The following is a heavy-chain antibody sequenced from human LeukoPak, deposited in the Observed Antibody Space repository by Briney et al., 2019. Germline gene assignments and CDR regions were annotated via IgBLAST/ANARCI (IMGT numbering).Heavy chain of an antibody. J-gene: IGHJ4*02. V-gene: IGHV1-2*02. Sequence: ASVKVSCKPSGYTFNAYYMHWVRRARGQGLEWVGWIDPKTGNTRYAQKFQGRVTITRDTPIGTVYMELSSLKSDDTAVYYCASEAFCASGNCYLQRVASWGPGTLVTVSS. D-gene: IGHD3-22*01. CDR3: ASEAFCASGNCYLQRVAS. CDR1: GYTFNAYY. CDR2: IDPKTGNT.